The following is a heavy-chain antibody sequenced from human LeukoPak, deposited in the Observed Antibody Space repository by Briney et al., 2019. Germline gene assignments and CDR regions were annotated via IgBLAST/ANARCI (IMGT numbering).Heavy chain of an antibody. D-gene: IGHD3-10*01. CDR2: ISSSSSYI. CDR1: AFTFSSYS. V-gene: IGHV3-21*01. CDR3: ARDGLVWFGELYYFDY. J-gene: IGHJ4*02. Sequence: GGYLRLSGAASAFTFSSYSMNWVRQAPGKGLEWVSSISSSSSYIYYADSVKGRFTISRDNAKNSLYLQMNSLRAEDTAVYYCARDGLVWFGELYYFDYWGQGTLVTVSS.